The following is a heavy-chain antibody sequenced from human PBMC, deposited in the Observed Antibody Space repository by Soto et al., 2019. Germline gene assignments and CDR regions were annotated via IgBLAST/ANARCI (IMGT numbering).Heavy chain of an antibody. CDR2: IYYSGST. CDR3: VRGAPMPWFDP. Sequence: QVQLQESGPGLVKPSQTLSLTCTVSGDSISSDSYYWSWIRQHPGKGLEWIGYIYYSGSTYYNPSLKSRVTISVDTSKNQFSLKLSSLTAADTAVYYCVRGAPMPWFDPWGQGTLVTVSS. CDR1: GDSISSDSYY. D-gene: IGHD2-2*01. J-gene: IGHJ5*02. V-gene: IGHV4-31*03.